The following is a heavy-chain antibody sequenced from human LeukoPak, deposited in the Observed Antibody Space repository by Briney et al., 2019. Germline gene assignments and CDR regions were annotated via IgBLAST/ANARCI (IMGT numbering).Heavy chain of an antibody. CDR1: DGSFGPYY. D-gene: IGHD3-3*02. CDR2: SNHSGST. Sequence: SETLSLTCAVSDGSFGPYYWSWIRQPPGKGLEYIGESNHSGSTNYNPSLKGRVTISVDKSKNQFSLRLSSLTAADTAVYCARGRNLHICDIWGQGTMVTVSS. V-gene: IGHV4-34*01. CDR3: ARGRNLHICDI. J-gene: IGHJ3*02.